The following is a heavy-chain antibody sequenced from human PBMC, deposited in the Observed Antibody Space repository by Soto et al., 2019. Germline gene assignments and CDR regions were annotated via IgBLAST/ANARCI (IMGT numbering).Heavy chain of an antibody. V-gene: IGHV1-46*01. J-gene: IGHJ4*02. CDR2: INPSGGST. CDR1: GYTFTSYY. CDR3: GRGLQWMVHYFEY. D-gene: IGHD6-19*01. Sequence: ASVKVSCKASGYTFTSYYMHWARQAPGQGLEWMGIINPSGGSTSYAQKFQGRVTMTRDTSTSTVYMELSSLRSEDTAVYYCGRGLQWMVHYFEYWGQGPLVTVS.